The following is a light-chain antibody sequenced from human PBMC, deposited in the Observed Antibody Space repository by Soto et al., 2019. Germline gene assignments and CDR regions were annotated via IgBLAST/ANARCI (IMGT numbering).Light chain of an antibody. J-gene: IGKJ1*01. CDR2: AAS. Sequence: DIQMTQSPSFLSASVGDRVTITFRASQGISSYLAWYQQKPGKAPNRLIYAASTLESGGPARFSGSGSGTEFTLTISSLQSEDFAVYYCQQYNNWPWTFGQGTKVDI. CDR1: QGISSY. V-gene: IGKV1-9*01. CDR3: QQYNNWPWT.